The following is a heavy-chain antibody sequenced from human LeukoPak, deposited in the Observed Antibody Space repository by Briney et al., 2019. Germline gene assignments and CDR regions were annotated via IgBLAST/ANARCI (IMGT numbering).Heavy chain of an antibody. CDR2: ICGSGGST. D-gene: IGHD3-16*01. CDR3: AKGYYDYVWGSYYFDY. V-gene: IGHV3-23*01. CDR1: GFTFSSYA. J-gene: IGHJ4*02. Sequence: PGGSLRLSCAASGFTFSSYAMSWVRQAPGKGLEWVSAICGSGGSTYYAVSVKGRFTISRDNSRDTLYLQMNSLRAEDTAVYYCAKGYYDYVWGSYYFDYWGQGTLVTVSS.